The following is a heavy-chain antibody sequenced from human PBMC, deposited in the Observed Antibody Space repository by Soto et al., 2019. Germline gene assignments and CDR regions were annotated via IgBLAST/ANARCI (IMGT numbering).Heavy chain of an antibody. V-gene: IGHV1-8*01. Sequence: ASVKVSCKASGYTFTSYDINWVRQATGQGLEWMGWMNPNSGNTGYAQKFQGRVTMTRNTSISTAYMGLSSLRSEDTAVYYCAREVVVPARWFDPWGQGTLVTVSS. D-gene: IGHD2-2*01. CDR1: GYTFTSYD. CDR2: MNPNSGNT. CDR3: AREVVVPARWFDP. J-gene: IGHJ5*02.